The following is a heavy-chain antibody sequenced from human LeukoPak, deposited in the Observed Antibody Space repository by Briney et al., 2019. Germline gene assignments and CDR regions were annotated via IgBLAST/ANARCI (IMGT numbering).Heavy chain of an antibody. CDR1: GGSISGGGYY. CDR3: ARGAWGSRLLDY. CDR2: IYASGST. J-gene: IGHJ4*02. V-gene: IGHV4-61*02. D-gene: IGHD7-27*01. Sequence: SETLSLTCTVSGGSISGGGYYWSWFRQPAGKGLEWIGRIYASGSTGYNPSLKGRVTISVDTSKNQFSLKLSSVTAADTAVYYCARGAWGSRLLDYWGQGTLVTVSS.